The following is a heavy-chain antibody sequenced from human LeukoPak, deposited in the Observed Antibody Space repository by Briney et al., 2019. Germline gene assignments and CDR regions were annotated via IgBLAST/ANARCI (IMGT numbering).Heavy chain of an antibody. CDR3: AKEAYYDFWSGPYYFDY. V-gene: IGHV3-23*01. CDR2: ISGSGGST. CDR1: GFTFSSYG. Sequence: PGGSLRLSCAASGFTFSSYGMSWVRQAPGKGLEWVSGISGSGGSTYYADSVKGRFTISRDNSKNTLYLQMNSLRAEDTAVYYCAKEAYYDFWSGPYYFDYWGQGTLVTVSS. J-gene: IGHJ4*02. D-gene: IGHD3-3*01.